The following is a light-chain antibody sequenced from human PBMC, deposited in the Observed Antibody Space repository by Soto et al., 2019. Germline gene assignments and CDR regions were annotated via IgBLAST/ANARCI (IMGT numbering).Light chain of an antibody. Sequence: QSALTQPASVSGSPGQSITISCSGTSSDVGAYDFVSWYQQHPGNAPKLMIYEVSNRPSGVSNRFSGSKSGNTASLTISGLQAEDEADYYCGSYTSSSTYVFGTGTKVTVL. CDR3: GSYTSSSTYV. J-gene: IGLJ1*01. V-gene: IGLV2-14*01. CDR1: SSDVGAYDF. CDR2: EVS.